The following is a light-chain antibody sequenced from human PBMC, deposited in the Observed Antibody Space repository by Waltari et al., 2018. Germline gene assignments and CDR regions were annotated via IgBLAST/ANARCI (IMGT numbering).Light chain of an antibody. J-gene: IGLJ3*02. CDR2: YND. Sequence: QSVLTQPPSVSEAPRQRVTISCSGSSSNIGRNAVNWYQQLPGKAPKLLIYYNDLLPSGVSDRFFGSKSGPSGSLAISGLQSEDEANYYCVAWDDSLNGPVFGGGTRVTVL. CDR3: VAWDDSLNGPV. V-gene: IGLV1-36*01. CDR1: SSNIGRNA.